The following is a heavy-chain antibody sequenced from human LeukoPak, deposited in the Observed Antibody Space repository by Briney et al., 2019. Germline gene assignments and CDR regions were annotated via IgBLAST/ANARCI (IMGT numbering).Heavy chain of an antibody. V-gene: IGHV4-61*02. CDR2: IYTSGST. D-gene: IGHD6-19*01. J-gene: IGHJ4*02. Sequence: SETLSLTCTVSGGSISSGSYYWSWIRQPAGQGLEWIGRIYTSGSTNYNPSLKSRVTISVDTSKNQFSLKLSSVTAADTAVYYCARAVAGRGDFDYWGQGTLVTVSS. CDR1: GGSISSGSYY. CDR3: ARAVAGRGDFDY.